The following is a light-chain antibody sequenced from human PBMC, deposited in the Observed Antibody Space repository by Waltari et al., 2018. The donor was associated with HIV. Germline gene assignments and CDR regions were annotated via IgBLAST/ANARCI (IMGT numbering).Light chain of an antibody. CDR2: DNT. CDR1: SSNIGNNY. J-gene: IGLJ2*01. CDR3: GTWDSSLSAGV. Sequence: QSVLTQPPSVSAAPGQKVTISCSGSSSNIGNNYVSWYQQLPGTAPKLLIYDNTKLPSGSPDGFSGAKSGTSATLGITGLQTGDEADYYCGTWDSSLSAGVFGGGTKLTVL. V-gene: IGLV1-51*01.